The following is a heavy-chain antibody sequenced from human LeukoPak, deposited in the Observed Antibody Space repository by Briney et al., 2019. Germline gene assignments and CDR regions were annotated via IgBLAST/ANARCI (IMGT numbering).Heavy chain of an antibody. Sequence: GGSLRFSCAASGFTFSNHNMDWVRRAPGKGLEWISYISGRGEAIFYADSVQGRFTISRDNAKNSIYLQMNGLTADDTAVYYCARTYGSGSLDYGGQGTLVTVSS. CDR1: GFTFSNHN. D-gene: IGHD2-15*01. CDR2: ISGRGEAI. J-gene: IGHJ4*02. V-gene: IGHV3-48*01. CDR3: ARTYGSGSLDY.